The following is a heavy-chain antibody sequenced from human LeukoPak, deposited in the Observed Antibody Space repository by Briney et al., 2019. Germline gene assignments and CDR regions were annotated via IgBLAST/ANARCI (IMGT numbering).Heavy chain of an antibody. Sequence: SETLSLTCTVSGGSISSSSYYWGWIRQPPGKGLEWIGSIYYSGSTYYNPSLKSRVTISVDTSKNQFSLKLSSVTAADTAVYYCARDLTGDGAFDIWGQGTMVTVSS. CDR1: GGSISSSSYY. CDR3: ARDLTGDGAFDI. V-gene: IGHV4-39*01. J-gene: IGHJ3*02. CDR2: IYYSGST. D-gene: IGHD7-27*01.